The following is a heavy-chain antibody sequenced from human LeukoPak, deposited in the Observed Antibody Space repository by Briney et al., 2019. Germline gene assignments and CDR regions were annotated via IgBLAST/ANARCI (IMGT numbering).Heavy chain of an antibody. CDR1: GFTFSSYS. CDR2: ISSSTSTI. J-gene: IGHJ5*02. V-gene: IGHV3-48*02. D-gene: IGHD6-19*01. Sequence: GGSLRLSCAASGFTFSSYSMNWVRQAPGKGLEWISYISSSTSTIYHADSVKGRFTISRDNAKNSLYLQMNSLRDEDTAVYYCARDREQWLVRGQFDPWGQGTLVTVSS. CDR3: ARDREQWLVRGQFDP.